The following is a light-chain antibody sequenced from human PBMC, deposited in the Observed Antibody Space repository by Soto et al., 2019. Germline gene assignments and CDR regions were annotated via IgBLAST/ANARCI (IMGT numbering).Light chain of an antibody. CDR3: GTWDSSLSAPV. Sequence: QSVLTQPPSVSAAPGQKVTISCSGSSSNIGNNYVSWYQQLPGTAPKLLIYDNNKRPSGISDRFSGSKSGTSATLGITGLQSGDEADYYCGTWDSSLSAPVFGGGAQLTVL. V-gene: IGLV1-51*01. CDR2: DNN. J-gene: IGLJ7*01. CDR1: SSNIGNNY.